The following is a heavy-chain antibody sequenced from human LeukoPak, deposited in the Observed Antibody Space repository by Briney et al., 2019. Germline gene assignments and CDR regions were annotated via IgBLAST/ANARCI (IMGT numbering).Heavy chain of an antibody. CDR1: GFMFSRYW. D-gene: IGHD6-13*01. Sequence: GGSLRLSCAASGFMFSRYWMHWVRQAPGKGLVWVSHIKSDGISTTYADSVKGRFTISRDNAKSTLYLQMNSLRVEDTAVYYCVRDSSSWYYDYWGQGTLVTVSS. J-gene: IGHJ4*02. V-gene: IGHV3-74*01. CDR3: VRDSSSWYYDY. CDR2: IKSDGIST.